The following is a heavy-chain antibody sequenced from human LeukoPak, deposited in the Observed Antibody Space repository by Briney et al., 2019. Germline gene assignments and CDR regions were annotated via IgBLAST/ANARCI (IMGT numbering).Heavy chain of an antibody. D-gene: IGHD3-10*01. CDR3: ASTSIVRGYDHDQYY. CDR1: GFTVSSNY. V-gene: IGHV3-53*01. Sequence: GGSLRLSCAASGFTVSSNYMSWVRQAPGKGLEWVSVIHSDGITYYADSVKGRFTISRDNSINTLYLQMSNLRAEDTALYYCASTSIVRGYDHDQYYWGQGTLVTVSS. J-gene: IGHJ4*02. CDR2: IHSDGIT.